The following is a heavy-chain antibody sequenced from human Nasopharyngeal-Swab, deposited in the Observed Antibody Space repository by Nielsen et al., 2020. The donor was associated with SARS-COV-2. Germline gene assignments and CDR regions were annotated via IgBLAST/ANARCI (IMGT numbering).Heavy chain of an antibody. CDR3: ARGITGTRRPDAFDI. Sequence: GESLKISCAASGFTFSSYSMNWVRQAPGKGLEWVSYISSSSTIYYADSVKGRFTISRDNAENSLYLQMNSLRDEDTAVYYCARGITGTRRPDAFDIWGQGTMVTVSS. CDR2: ISSSSTI. J-gene: IGHJ3*02. D-gene: IGHD1-20*01. CDR1: GFTFSSYS. V-gene: IGHV3-48*02.